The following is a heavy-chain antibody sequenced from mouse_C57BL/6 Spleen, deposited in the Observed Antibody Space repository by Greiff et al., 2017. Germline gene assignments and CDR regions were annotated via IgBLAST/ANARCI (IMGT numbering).Heavy chain of an antibody. D-gene: IGHD1-1*01. CDR2: INPGSGGT. J-gene: IGHJ2*01. Sequence: QVQLQQSGAELVRPGTSVKVSCKASGYALTNYLIEWVKQRPGQGLEWIGVINPGSGGTNYNEKFKGKATLTADKSSSTAYMQLSSLTSEDSAVYFCARMDYYGSSYGHFDYWGQGTTLTVSS. V-gene: IGHV1-54*01. CDR1: GYALTNYL. CDR3: ARMDYYGSSYGHFDY.